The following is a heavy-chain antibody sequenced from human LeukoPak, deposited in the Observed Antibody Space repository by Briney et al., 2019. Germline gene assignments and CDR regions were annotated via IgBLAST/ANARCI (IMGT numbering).Heavy chain of an antibody. V-gene: IGHV3-53*01. CDR1: GFTVSSNY. CDR2: IYSGGST. D-gene: IGHD3-22*01. J-gene: IGHJ4*02. Sequence: GGSLRLSCAASGFTVSSNYMSWVRQAPGKGLEWVSVIYSGGSTYYADSVKGRFTISRDNSKNTLYLQMNSLRAEDTAVYYCARRDYYDSSGYTIDYWGQGTLVTVSS. CDR3: ARRDYYDSSGYTIDY.